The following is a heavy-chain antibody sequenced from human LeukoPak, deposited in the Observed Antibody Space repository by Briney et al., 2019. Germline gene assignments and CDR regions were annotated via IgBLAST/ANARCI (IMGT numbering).Heavy chain of an antibody. Sequence: ASVKVSCKASGYTFTSYGISWVRQAPGQGLEWMGWISAYNGNTNYAQKLQGRVTMTTDTSTSTAYVELRSLRSDDTAVYYCARVELAVAGPEYFQHWGQGTLVTVSS. J-gene: IGHJ1*01. V-gene: IGHV1-18*01. CDR1: GYTFTSYG. D-gene: IGHD6-19*01. CDR2: ISAYNGNT. CDR3: ARVELAVAGPEYFQH.